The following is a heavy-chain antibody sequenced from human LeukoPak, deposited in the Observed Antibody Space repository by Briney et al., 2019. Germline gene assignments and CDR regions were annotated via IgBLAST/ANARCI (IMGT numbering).Heavy chain of an antibody. CDR3: ARHCAPLYSNSRIFYYYGMDV. CDR1: GYTFTSYY. D-gene: IGHD4-11*01. J-gene: IGHJ6*02. Sequence: SVKVSCKASGYTFTSYYMHWVRQAPGQGLEWMGGIIPIFGTANYAQKFQGRVTITADESTSTAYMELSSLRSEDTAVYYCARHCAPLYSNSRIFYYYGMDVWGQGTTVTVSS. CDR2: IIPIFGTA. V-gene: IGHV1-69*13.